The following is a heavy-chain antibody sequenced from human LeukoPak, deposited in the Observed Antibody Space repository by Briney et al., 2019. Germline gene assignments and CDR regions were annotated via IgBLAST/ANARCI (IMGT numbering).Heavy chain of an antibody. D-gene: IGHD3-9*01. V-gene: IGHV3-74*03. CDR3: AREDPYSEGMDV. CDR1: GFTFSSYW. CDR2: INSDGSSE. Sequence: PGGSLRLSCAASGFTFSSYWMHWVRQAPGKGRVWVSRINSDGSSETYADSVKGRFTISRDNAKNTLYVQMNSLRAEDTAVYYCAREDPYSEGMDVWGQGTSVTVSS. J-gene: IGHJ6*02.